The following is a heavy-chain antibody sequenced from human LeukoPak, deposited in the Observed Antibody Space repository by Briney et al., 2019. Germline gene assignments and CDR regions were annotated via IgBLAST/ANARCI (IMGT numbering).Heavy chain of an antibody. CDR2: VGGSGVST. Sequence: GGSLRLSCAASGFTFSSYAMSWVRQAPGRGLEWVSSVGGSGVSTYYADSVKGRFTISRDNSKDTLYLQMNSLRAEDTAVYYCAKDYRGSGTYRKAFNIWGQGTVVTVSS. CDR1: GFTFSSYA. D-gene: IGHD1-26*01. J-gene: IGHJ3*02. V-gene: IGHV3-23*01. CDR3: AKDYRGSGTYRKAFNI.